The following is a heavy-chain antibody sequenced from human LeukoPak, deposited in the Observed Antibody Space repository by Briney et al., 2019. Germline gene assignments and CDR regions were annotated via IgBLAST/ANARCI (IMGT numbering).Heavy chain of an antibody. Sequence: PGGSLRLSCAASGFIFRDYWMLWVRQAPGKGPIWVARIDRDGFPTTYADSVKGRFTVSRNNARNTLYLQMDDLRDDDSAVYYCAASRWSGALDFWGKGSLVTVSS. V-gene: IGHV3-74*01. D-gene: IGHD3-3*01. CDR2: IDRDGFPT. CDR1: GFIFRDYW. CDR3: AASRWSGALDF. J-gene: IGHJ4*02.